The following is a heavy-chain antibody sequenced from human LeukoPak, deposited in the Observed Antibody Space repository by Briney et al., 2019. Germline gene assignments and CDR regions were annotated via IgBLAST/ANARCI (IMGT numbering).Heavy chain of an antibody. CDR2: IYYSGST. V-gene: IGHV4-39*07. J-gene: IGHJ4*02. Sequence: SETLSLTCTVSGGSISSSSYYWGWIRQPPGKGLEWIGSIYYSGSTYYNPSLKSRVTISVDTSKNQFSLKLSSVTAADTAVYYCAKVGKLLWFGELFPVRGGDYFDYWGQGTLVTVSS. CDR1: GGSISSSSYY. CDR3: AKVGKLLWFGELFPVRGGDYFDY. D-gene: IGHD3-10*01.